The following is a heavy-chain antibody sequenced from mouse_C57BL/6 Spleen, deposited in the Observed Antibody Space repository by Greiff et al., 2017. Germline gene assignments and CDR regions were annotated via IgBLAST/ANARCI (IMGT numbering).Heavy chain of an antibody. CDR1: GFTFSEYG. CDR2: ISSGSSTI. J-gene: IGHJ3*01. V-gene: IGHV5-17*01. CDR3: ARHVWFAY. Sequence: EVQGVESGGGLVKPGGSLKLSCAASGFTFSEYGMHWVRQAPEKGLEWVAYISSGSSTIYYADTVKGRFTISRDNAKNTLFLQMTSLRSEDTAMYYCARHVWFAYWGQGTLVTVSA.